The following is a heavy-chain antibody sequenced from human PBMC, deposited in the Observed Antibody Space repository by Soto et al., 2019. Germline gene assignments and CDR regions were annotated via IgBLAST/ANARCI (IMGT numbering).Heavy chain of an antibody. CDR2: IHGTRSII. J-gene: IGHJ4*02. Sequence: PVGSLRLSCAVSGFTFSSHAMNWFRQAPGKGLEWVAYIHGTRSIIYYADSVKGRFTISRDNAKNSLYLQMDSLRDEDTALYYCARDARNADYDYWGQGTLVTVSS. CDR3: ARDARNADYDY. D-gene: IGHD3-16*01. CDR1: GFTFSSHA. V-gene: IGHV3-48*02.